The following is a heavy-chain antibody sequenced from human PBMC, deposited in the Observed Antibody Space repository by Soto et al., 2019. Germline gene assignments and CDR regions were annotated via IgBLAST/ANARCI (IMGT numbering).Heavy chain of an antibody. CDR1: GYTFTSYG. V-gene: IGHV1-18*01. Sequence: RASVKVSCKASGYTFTSYGISWVRQAPGQGLEWMGWISAYNGNTNYAQKLQGRVTMTTDTSTSTAYMELRSLRSDDTAVYYCARDSFREGPSGSLTYYYYYGMDVWGQGTTVTVSS. CDR2: ISAYNGNT. D-gene: IGHD1-26*01. J-gene: IGHJ6*02. CDR3: ARDSFREGPSGSLTYYYYYGMDV.